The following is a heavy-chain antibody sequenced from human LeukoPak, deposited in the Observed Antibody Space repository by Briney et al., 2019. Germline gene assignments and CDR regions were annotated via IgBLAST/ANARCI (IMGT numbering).Heavy chain of an antibody. Sequence: GGSLRLSCAASGFTFSSYGMSWVRQAPGKGLEWVSGISGSGAGTYYTDSVKGRFTISRDNSKNTVYLQMNSLRADDTAVYYCVKDRVDGSGSQFDSWGQGNLVIVSS. CDR3: VKDRVDGSGSQFDS. CDR2: ISGSGAGT. V-gene: IGHV3-23*01. CDR1: GFTFSSYG. J-gene: IGHJ4*02. D-gene: IGHD3-10*01.